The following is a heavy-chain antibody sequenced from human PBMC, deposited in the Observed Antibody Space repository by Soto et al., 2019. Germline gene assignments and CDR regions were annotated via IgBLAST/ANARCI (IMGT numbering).Heavy chain of an antibody. CDR2: IYHSGST. CDR1: GGSISSGGYS. CDR3: ARGEVVALGY. V-gene: IGHV4-30-2*01. Sequence: QLQLQESGSGLVKPSQTLSLTCAVSGGSISSGGYSWSWIRQPPGKGLEWIGYIYHSGSTYYNPSFKSRATTLVDRSKNQFSLKLSSVTAADTAVYYCARGEVVALGYWGQGTLVTVSS. D-gene: IGHD2-15*01. J-gene: IGHJ4*02.